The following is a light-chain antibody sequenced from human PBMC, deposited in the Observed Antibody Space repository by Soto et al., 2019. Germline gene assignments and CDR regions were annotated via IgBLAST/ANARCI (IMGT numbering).Light chain of an antibody. Sequence: QSVLTQPPSVSAAPGQKVTISCSGTSSNVGSDYVSWYQQLPGTAPKLLIYDNNERPSGIPDRFSGSKSGTSATLGITGVQTGDEAVYYCGVWDRSLSGVVFGGGTQLTVL. V-gene: IGLV1-51*01. J-gene: IGLJ2*01. CDR3: GVWDRSLSGVV. CDR1: SSNVGSDY. CDR2: DNN.